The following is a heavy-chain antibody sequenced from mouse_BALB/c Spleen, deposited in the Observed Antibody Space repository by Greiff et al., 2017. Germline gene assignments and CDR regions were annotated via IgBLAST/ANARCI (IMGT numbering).Heavy chain of an antibody. J-gene: IGHJ3*01. CDR3: ARSGYDYDGFAY. CDR1: GYTFTDYA. Sequence: VKLMESGAELVRPGVSVKISCKGSGYTFTDYAMHWVKQSHAKSLEWIGVISTYYGDASYNQKFKGKATMTVDKSSSTAYMELARLTSEDSAIYYCARSGYDYDGFAYWGQGTLVTVSA. D-gene: IGHD2-4*01. CDR2: ISTYYGDA. V-gene: IGHV1S137*01.